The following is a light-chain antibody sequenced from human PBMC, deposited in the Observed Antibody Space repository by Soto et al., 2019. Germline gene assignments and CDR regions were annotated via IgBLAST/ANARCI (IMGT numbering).Light chain of an antibody. CDR3: QQYNNWPRT. CDR2: DSS. V-gene: IGKV3-11*01. CDR1: QNVDKF. Sequence: IELTQSPATLSLSAGETATLSCRASQNVDKFLAWYQQRPGQPPRLLIFDSSNRDTGIPDRFSGSGSGTEFTLTISSLQSEDFAVYYCQQYNNWPRTFGQGTKVDI. J-gene: IGKJ1*01.